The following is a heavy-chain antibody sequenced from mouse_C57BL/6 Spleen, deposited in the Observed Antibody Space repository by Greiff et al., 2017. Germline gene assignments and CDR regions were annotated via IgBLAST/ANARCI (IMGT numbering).Heavy chain of an antibody. CDR1: GFTFSDYY. V-gene: IGHV5-16*01. CDR2: INYDGSST. D-gene: IGHD1-1*01. CDR3: ARDYYGSDWYIDV. Sequence: DVMLVESEGGLVQPGSSMKISCTASGFTFSDYYMAWVRQVPEKGLEWVANINYDGSSTYYLDSLNSRFIISRDNAKNILYLQMSSLKSEDTATYYCARDYYGSDWYIDVWGTGTTVTVSS. J-gene: IGHJ1*03.